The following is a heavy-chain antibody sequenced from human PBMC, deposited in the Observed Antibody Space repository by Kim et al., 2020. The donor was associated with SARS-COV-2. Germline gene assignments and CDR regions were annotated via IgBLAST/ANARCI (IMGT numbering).Heavy chain of an antibody. V-gene: IGHV3-21*01. Sequence: GGSLRLSCAASGFTFSSYSMNWVRQAPGKGLEWVSSISSSSSYIYYADSVKGRFTISRDNAKNSLYLQMNSLRAEDTAVYYCAREELLPGAGVDLWGRGTLVTVSS. CDR3: AREELLPGAGVDL. D-gene: IGHD3-10*01. CDR1: GFTFSSYS. CDR2: ISSSSSYI. J-gene: IGHJ2*01.